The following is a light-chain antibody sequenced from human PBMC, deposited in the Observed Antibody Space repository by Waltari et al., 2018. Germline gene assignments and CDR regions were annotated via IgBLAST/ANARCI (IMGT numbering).Light chain of an antibody. CDR1: QFVNIY. V-gene: IGLV3-1*01. J-gene: IGLJ1*01. CDR2: QDT. CDR3: QAWDRSAAV. Sequence: SDDLIQPPSVSVSPGQTATITCSGDQFVNIYTSWYQQSPGQSPVLVIYQDTKRPSGIPERFFGSNSGNTATLTISGTQPMDEADYYCQAWDRSAAVFGTGTKVTVL.